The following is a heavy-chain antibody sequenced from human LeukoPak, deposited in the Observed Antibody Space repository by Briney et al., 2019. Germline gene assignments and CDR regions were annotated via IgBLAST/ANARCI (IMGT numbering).Heavy chain of an antibody. J-gene: IGHJ4*02. CDR3: ASFIAAAGFDY. D-gene: IGHD6-13*01. Sequence: PGGSLRLSCAASGFTFSSYSMNWVRQAPGKGLEWVSSISSSSYIYYAGSVKGRFTISRDNAKNSLYLQMNSLRAEDTAVYYCASFIAAAGFDYWGQGTLVTVSS. CDR2: ISSSSYI. V-gene: IGHV3-21*01. CDR1: GFTFSSYS.